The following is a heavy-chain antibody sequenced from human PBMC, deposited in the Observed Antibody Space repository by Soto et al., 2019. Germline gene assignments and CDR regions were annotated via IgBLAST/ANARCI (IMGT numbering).Heavy chain of an antibody. Sequence: GGSLRLSCAASGFIFSQYPMHWVRQAPGKGLEWVSVISYDGTKKYYADSVKGRFTISRDTSTDTLYLQMNSLRPDDTAVYYCATDAITLIISGAQGSWGQGTLVTVS. CDR2: ISYDGTKK. D-gene: IGHD3-10*01. CDR1: GFIFSQYP. V-gene: IGHV3-30-3*01. CDR3: ATDAITLIISGAQGS. J-gene: IGHJ5*02.